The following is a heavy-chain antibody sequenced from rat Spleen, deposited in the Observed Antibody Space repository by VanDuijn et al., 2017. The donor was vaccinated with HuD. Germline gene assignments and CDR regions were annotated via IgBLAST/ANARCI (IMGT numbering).Heavy chain of an antibody. D-gene: IGHD1-9*01. CDR1: GFTFNNYW. V-gene: IGHV5-31*01. J-gene: IGHJ3*01. CDR3: ARHGDNCGWFAY. Sequence: EVQLVESGGGLVQPGRSLKLSCVASGFTFNNYWMTWMRQAPGTGLEWFASMTYARGTTYYPDSVKGRFTISRDNAKSTLYLQMDSLRSEDTATYYCARHGDNCGWFAYWGQGTLVTVSS. CDR2: MTYARGTT.